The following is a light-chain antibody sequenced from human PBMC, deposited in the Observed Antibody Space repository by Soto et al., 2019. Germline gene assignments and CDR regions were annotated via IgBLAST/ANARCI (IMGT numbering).Light chain of an antibody. J-gene: IGKJ3*01. CDR3: QQRSNWPPRVT. CDR2: VAS. CDR1: QSVSSY. Sequence: EIVLTQSPATLSSSPGDRATLSCTASQSVSSYLAWYQQKPGQAPRLLIDVASNRAPGIPARFSGSGSGTDFTLTISSLEPEDFAVYYCQQRSNWPPRVTFGPGTKVDIK. V-gene: IGKV3-11*01.